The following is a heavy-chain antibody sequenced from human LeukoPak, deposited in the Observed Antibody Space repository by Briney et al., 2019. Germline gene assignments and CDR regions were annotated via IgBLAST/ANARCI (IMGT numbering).Heavy chain of an antibody. D-gene: IGHD3-10*01. CDR3: ARGMVRGVIGGGAFDI. V-gene: IGHV1-69*06. Sequence: SVKVSRKASGGTFSNYAITWVRQAPGQGLEWMGGIIPIFGTANYAQKFQGRVTITADKSTSTAYMELSSLRSEDTAVYYCARGMVRGVIGGGAFDIWGQGTMVTVSS. CDR1: GGTFSNYA. CDR2: IIPIFGTA. J-gene: IGHJ3*02.